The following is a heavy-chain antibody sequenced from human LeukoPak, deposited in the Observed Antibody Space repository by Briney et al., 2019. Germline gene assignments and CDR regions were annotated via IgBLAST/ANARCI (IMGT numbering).Heavy chain of an antibody. CDR1: GFTFSSYS. Sequence: KPGGSLRLSCAASGFTFSSYSMNWVRQAPGKGLEWVSSISSSSSYIYYADSVKGRFTISRDNAKNPLYLQMNSLRAEDTAVYYCARDLGRIAVAVWGQGTLVTVSS. CDR3: ARDLGRIAVAV. CDR2: ISSSSSYI. D-gene: IGHD6-19*01. J-gene: IGHJ4*02. V-gene: IGHV3-21*01.